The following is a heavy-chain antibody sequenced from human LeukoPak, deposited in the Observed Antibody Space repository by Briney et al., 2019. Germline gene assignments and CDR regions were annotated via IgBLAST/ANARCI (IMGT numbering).Heavy chain of an antibody. CDR3: ARMTRYFWSGYYHFDY. Sequence: GGSLRLSCAASGFTFSSYGMHWVRQAPGKGLEWVAVIWYDGSNKYYADSVKGRFTISRDNSKNTLYLQMNSLRAEDTAVYYCARMTRYFWSGYYHFDYWGQGTLVTVSS. J-gene: IGHJ4*02. CDR1: GFTFSSYG. CDR2: IWYDGSNK. V-gene: IGHV3-33*01. D-gene: IGHD3-3*01.